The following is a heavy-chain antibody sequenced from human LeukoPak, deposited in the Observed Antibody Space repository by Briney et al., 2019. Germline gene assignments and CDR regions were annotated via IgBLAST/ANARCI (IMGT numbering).Heavy chain of an antibody. V-gene: IGHV3-43*02. CDR1: GLNFDVSA. J-gene: IGHJ4*02. CDR3: AKESGKFDY. Sequence: PGGSLRLSCVASGLNFDVSAMHWVRQAPGKCLEWVSRMKGRFSISRDNSKNSLYLQMNSLRSEDTSMYYCAKESGKFDYWGQGTLVAVSS.